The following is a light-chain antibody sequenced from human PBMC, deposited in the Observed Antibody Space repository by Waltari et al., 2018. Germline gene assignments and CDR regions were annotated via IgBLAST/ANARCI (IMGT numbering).Light chain of an antibody. CDR3: QVWDRSGEFV. CDR1: NFGSKS. J-gene: IGLJ6*01. Sequence: SYELTQPHSVSVSPGQTAMITCGGANFGSKSVHWYQQRPPQAPVLVIYGDNNRPSGVPKRYSGSNSGNTATLTISGVEAGDEADYYCQVWDRSGEFVFGSGSKLTVL. V-gene: IGLV3-21*02. CDR2: GDN.